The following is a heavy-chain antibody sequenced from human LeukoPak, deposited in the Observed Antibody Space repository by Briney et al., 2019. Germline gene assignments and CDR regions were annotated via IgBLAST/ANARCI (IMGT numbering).Heavy chain of an antibody. CDR3: ARDALRFLEWLLVGYYYMDV. J-gene: IGHJ6*03. CDR2: INSDGSST. CDR1: GFTFSSYW. Sequence: GGSLRLSCAASGFTFSSYWMHWVRQAPGKGLVWVSRINSDGSSTSYADSVKGRFTISRDNAKNTLYLQMNSLRAEDTAVYYYARDALRFLEWLLVGYYYMDVWGKGTTVTVSS. D-gene: IGHD3-3*01. V-gene: IGHV3-74*01.